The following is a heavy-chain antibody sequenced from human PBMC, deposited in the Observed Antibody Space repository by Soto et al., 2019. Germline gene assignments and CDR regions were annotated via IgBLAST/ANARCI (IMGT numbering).Heavy chain of an antibody. J-gene: IGHJ4*02. CDR2: IWYDGSNK. CDR1: GFTFSSYG. Sequence: GGSLRLSCAASGFTFSSYGMHWVRQAPGKGLEWVAVIWYDGSNKYYADSVKGRFTISRDNSKNTLYLQMNSLRAEDTAVYYCARDHRLRFLEWLPLDYWGQGTLVTVSS. V-gene: IGHV3-33*01. CDR3: ARDHRLRFLEWLPLDY. D-gene: IGHD3-3*01.